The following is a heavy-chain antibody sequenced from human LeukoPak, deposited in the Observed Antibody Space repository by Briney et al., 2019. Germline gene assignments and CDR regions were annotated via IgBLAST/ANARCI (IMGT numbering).Heavy chain of an antibody. J-gene: IGHJ3*02. CDR2: ISYDGSNK. Sequence: PGGSLRLSCAASGFTFSSYAMHWVRQAPGKGLEWVAVISYDGSNKYYADSVKGRFTISRDNSKNTLYLQMNSLRAEDTAVYYCAGSYDSRAFDIWGQGTMVTVSS. V-gene: IGHV3-30-3*01. D-gene: IGHD3-22*01. CDR3: AGSYDSRAFDI. CDR1: GFTFSSYA.